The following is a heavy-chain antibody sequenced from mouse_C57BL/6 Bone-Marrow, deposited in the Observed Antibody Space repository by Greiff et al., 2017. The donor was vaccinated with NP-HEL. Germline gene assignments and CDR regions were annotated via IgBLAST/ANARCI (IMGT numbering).Heavy chain of an antibody. D-gene: IGHD1-1*01. CDR2: ISGGGGNT. Sequence: EVKVVESGGGLVKPGGSLKLSCAASGFTFSSYTMSWVRQTPEKRLEWVATISGGGGNTYYPASVKGRFTISRDNAKNTLYLQMSSLRSEDTALYYCARQHHYGSSYGPYAMDYWGQGTSVTVSS. V-gene: IGHV5-9*01. CDR1: GFTFSSYT. J-gene: IGHJ4*01. CDR3: ARQHHYGSSYGPYAMDY.